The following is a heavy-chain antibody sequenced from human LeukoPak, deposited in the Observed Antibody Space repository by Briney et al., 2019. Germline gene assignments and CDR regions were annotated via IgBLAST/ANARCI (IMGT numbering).Heavy chain of an antibody. CDR3: ARGSSGWYLRYYYYYMDV. Sequence: ASVKVSCKASGYTFTSYGISWVRQAPGQGLEWMGWMNPNSGNTGYAQKFQGRVTVTRNTSISTAYMELSSLRSEDTAVYYCARGSSGWYLRYYYYYMDVWGKGTTVTVSS. CDR1: GYTFTSYG. J-gene: IGHJ6*03. CDR2: MNPNSGNT. D-gene: IGHD6-19*01. V-gene: IGHV1-8*03.